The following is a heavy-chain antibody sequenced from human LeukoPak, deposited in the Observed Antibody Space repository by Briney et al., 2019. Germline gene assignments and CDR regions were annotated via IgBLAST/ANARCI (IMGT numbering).Heavy chain of an antibody. V-gene: IGHV3-33*06. CDR3: AKGQSEENPDDAFDI. CDR2: IWYYGSNK. CDR1: GFTFSSYG. D-gene: IGHD5-24*01. J-gene: IGHJ3*02. Sequence: PGRSLRLSCSASGFTFSSYGMHWVRQAPDKGLEGVAVIWYYGSNKYYADSVKGRFTISRDNSKNTLYLQMNSLRAEDTAVYYCAKGQSEENPDDAFDIWGQGTMVTVSS.